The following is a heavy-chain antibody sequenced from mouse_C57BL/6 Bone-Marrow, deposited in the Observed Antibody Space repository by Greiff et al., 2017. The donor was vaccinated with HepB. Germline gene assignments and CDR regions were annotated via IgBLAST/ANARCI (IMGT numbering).Heavy chain of an antibody. CDR1: GYTFTSYW. D-gene: IGHD1-1*01. CDR3: ARDYYGSSTGFAY. V-gene: IGHV1-55*01. J-gene: IGHJ3*01. Sequence: QVQLQQSGAELVKPGASVKMSCKASGYTFTSYWITWVKQRPGQGLEWIGDIYPGSGSTNYNEKFKSKATLTVDTSSSTAYMQLSSLTSEDSAVYYCARDYYGSSTGFAYWGQGTLVTVSA. CDR2: IYPGSGST.